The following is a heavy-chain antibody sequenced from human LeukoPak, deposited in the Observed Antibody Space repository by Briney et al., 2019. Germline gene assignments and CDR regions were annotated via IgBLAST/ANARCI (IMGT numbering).Heavy chain of an antibody. Sequence: ASVKVSCKASGGTFSSYAISWVRQAPGQGLEWMGGIIPIFGTANYAQKFQGRVTITADESTSTAYMELSSLRSEDTAVYYCARRGPYCSSTSCYQLDYWGQGTLVTVSS. CDR2: IIPIFGTA. V-gene: IGHV1-69*13. CDR1: GGTFSSYA. CDR3: ARRGPYCSSTSCYQLDY. J-gene: IGHJ4*02. D-gene: IGHD2-2*01.